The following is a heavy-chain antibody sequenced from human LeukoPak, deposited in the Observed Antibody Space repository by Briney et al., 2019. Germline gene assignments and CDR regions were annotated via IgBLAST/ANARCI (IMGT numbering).Heavy chain of an antibody. CDR2: ISGDGANT. Sequence: PGGTLRLSCAASGFSFDDYAMHWVRQAPGKGLEWVSLISGDGANTYSADSMRGRFTISRDNSTNSLYLQMSSLRTEDSALYYCARDTGLGYCSSSNCYQGYIDYWGQRTVVADSS. CDR1: GFSFDDYA. V-gene: IGHV3-43*02. D-gene: IGHD2-2*01. CDR3: ARDTGLGYCSSSNCYQGYIDY. J-gene: IGHJ4*02.